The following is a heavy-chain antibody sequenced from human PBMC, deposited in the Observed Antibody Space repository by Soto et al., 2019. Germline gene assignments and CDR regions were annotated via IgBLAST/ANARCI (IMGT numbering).Heavy chain of an antibody. Sequence: EVQLVASGGGLVKPGGSLRLSCTASGFMFNNSAMTWVRQAPGQGLQWVASVSDNGGSRGGTYYADSVKGRFTISRDNSKNTLYLQLDSLTGADTAVYYCASAKAVVIAALGIWGQGTMVTVSS. V-gene: IGHV3-23*04. CDR2: VSDNGGSRGGT. J-gene: IGHJ3*02. D-gene: IGHD2-21*01. CDR1: GFMFNNSA. CDR3: ASAKAVVIAALGI.